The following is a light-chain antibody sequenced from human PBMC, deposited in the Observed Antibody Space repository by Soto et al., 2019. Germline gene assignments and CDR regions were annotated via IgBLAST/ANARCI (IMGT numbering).Light chain of an antibody. V-gene: IGKV3-20*01. CDR2: GAS. Sequence: EIVLTQSPGTLSLSPGERATLSCRASQSVSSSYLAWYQQKPGQAPRLLIYGASSRATGIPDRFSGSGAGTAFTLTISRLEPEDFAVYYCQPYGSSNTFGQGTRLEIK. J-gene: IGKJ5*01. CDR1: QSVSSSY. CDR3: QPYGSSNT.